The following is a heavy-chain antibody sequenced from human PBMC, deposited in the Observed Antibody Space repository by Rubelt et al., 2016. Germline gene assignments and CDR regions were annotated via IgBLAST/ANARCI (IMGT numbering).Heavy chain of an antibody. CDR3: ASMYSSSWYRGWFDP. Sequence: QVQLVQSGAEVKKPGASVKVSCKASGYTFTSYGISWVRQAPGQGLEWMGWISAYNGNTNYAQKLQGRLPMTTDTSRSTADMGLRGLRSDDTAVYYCASMYSSSWYRGWFDPWGQGTLVTVSS. CDR1: GYTFTSYG. D-gene: IGHD6-13*01. CDR2: ISAYNGNT. V-gene: IGHV1-18*01. J-gene: IGHJ5*02.